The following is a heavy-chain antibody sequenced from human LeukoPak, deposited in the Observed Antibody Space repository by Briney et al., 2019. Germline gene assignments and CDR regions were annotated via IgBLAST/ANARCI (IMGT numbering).Heavy chain of an antibody. Sequence: PSETLSLTCTVSGGSISSYYWSWIRQPPGKGLEWIGYIYYSGSTNYNPSLKSRVTISVDTSKNQFSLKLSSVTAADTAVYYCARDSLGYCSSTSCKTHNWFDPWGQGTLVTVSS. V-gene: IGHV4-59*12. D-gene: IGHD2-2*01. CDR3: ARDSLGYCSSTSCKTHNWFDP. CDR2: IYYSGST. CDR1: GGSISSYY. J-gene: IGHJ5*02.